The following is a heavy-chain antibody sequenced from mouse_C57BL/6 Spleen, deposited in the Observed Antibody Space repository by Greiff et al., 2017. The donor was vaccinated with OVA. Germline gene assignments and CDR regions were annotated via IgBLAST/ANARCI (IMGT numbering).Heavy chain of an antibody. Sequence: VQLQQSGAELVRPGASVKLSCTASGFNIKDYYMHWVKQRPEQGLEWIGRIDPEDGDTEYAPKFQGKATMTADTSSNTAYLQLSSLTSEDTAVYYCTPYSNYVAWFAYWGQGTLVTVSA. V-gene: IGHV14-1*01. J-gene: IGHJ3*01. D-gene: IGHD2-5*01. CDR1: GFNIKDYY. CDR3: TPYSNYVAWFAY. CDR2: IDPEDGDT.